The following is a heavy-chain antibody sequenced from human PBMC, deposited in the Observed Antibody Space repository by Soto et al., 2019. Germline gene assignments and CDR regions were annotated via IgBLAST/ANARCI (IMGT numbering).Heavy chain of an antibody. J-gene: IGHJ5*02. D-gene: IGHD1-1*01. Sequence: QMRLQESGSGLVKPSQTLSLTCAVSGGSISSGGYAWNWIRQPPVKGLEWIGYIYHSGYTSYNPYLKNRFTISVDKSKNQFSLTLSFVTAAVTAVYYCARDSLTVNDFDPWGQGTLVTVSS. CDR2: IYHSGYT. CDR3: ARDSLTVNDFDP. CDR1: GGSISSGGYA. V-gene: IGHV4-30-2*01.